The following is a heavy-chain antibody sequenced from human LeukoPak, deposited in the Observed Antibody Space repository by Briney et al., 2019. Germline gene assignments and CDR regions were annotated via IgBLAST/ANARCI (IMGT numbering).Heavy chain of an antibody. Sequence: PGGSLRLSCAASGFTFSNYWMGWVRQAPGKGLERVANIKQDGSEKYYVDSVKGRFTISRDNAKKSLYLQMNSLRAEDTAVYYCARDKSVGAPPFDYWGQGTLVTVSS. CDR2: IKQDGSEK. CDR1: GFTFSNYW. CDR3: ARDKSVGAPPFDY. V-gene: IGHV3-7*05. J-gene: IGHJ4*02. D-gene: IGHD1-26*01.